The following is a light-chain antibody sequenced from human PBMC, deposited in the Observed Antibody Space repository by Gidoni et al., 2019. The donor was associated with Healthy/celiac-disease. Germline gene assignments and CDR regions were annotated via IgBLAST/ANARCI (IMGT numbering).Light chain of an antibody. CDR2: EN. Sequence: QSTLTQEASVSGTVGQKVTLTCTGNSNNIGSFPVGWYQQIPHGSPKRVMFENSAPSGLPDRFSGSKSGTTASLIISGLQPEDEADYYCSSWDYSLSAVVFGGGTKLTVL. V-gene: IGLV1-44*01. CDR1: SNNIGSFP. J-gene: IGLJ2*01. CDR3: SSWDYSLSAVV.